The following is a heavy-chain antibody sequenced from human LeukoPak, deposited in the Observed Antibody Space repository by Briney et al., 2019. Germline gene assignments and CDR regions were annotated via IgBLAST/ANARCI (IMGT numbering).Heavy chain of an antibody. D-gene: IGHD5-18*01. CDR2: VYASGNT. J-gene: IGHJ3*01. Sequence: SETLSLTCTVSGXSISSNYGNWIRQPAGKGLERIGRVYASGNTNYNPSLKSRVTMSVDTSKNHFSLRLTSVTAADTAVYYCARDQRGYSYGYVFDVWGQGTMVSVSS. CDR3: ARDQRGYSYGYVFDV. CDR1: GXSISSNY. V-gene: IGHV4-4*07.